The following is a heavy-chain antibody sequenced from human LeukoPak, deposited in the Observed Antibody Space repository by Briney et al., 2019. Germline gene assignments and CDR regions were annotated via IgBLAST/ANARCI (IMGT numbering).Heavy chain of an antibody. CDR1: GFTVSSNY. Sequence: EGSLRLSCAASGFTVSSNYMSWVRQAPGKGLEWVSVIYSGGSTYYADSVKGRFTISRDNSKNTLYLQMNSLRAEDTAVYYCAREGLTLAFDIWGQGTMVTVSS. CDR3: AREGLTLAFDI. J-gene: IGHJ3*02. V-gene: IGHV3-53*01. D-gene: IGHD3-22*01. CDR2: IYSGGST.